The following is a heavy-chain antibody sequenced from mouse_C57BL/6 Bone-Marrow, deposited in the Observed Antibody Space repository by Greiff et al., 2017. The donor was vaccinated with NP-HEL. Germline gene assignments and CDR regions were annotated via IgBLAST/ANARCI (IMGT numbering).Heavy chain of an antibody. Sequence: VQVVESGAELMKPGASVKLSCKATGYTFTGYWIEWVKQRPGHGLEWIGEILPGSGRTNYNEKFKGKATFTADTSSNTAYMQLSSLTTEDSAIYYCARDYYSNYLYYFDYWGQGTTLTVSS. J-gene: IGHJ2*01. D-gene: IGHD2-5*01. CDR3: ARDYYSNYLYYFDY. CDR1: GYTFTGYW. V-gene: IGHV1-9*01. CDR2: ILPGSGRT.